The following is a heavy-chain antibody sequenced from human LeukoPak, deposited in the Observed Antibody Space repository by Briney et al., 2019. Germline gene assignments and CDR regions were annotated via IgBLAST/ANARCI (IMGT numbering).Heavy chain of an antibody. CDR2: IYYSGST. D-gene: IGHD3-10*01. CDR1: GGSISSSSYY. CDR3: ARPQGGITRLWFDP. V-gene: IGHV4-39*07. J-gene: IGHJ5*02. Sequence: SETLSLTCTVSGGSISSSSYYWGWIRQPPGKGLEWIGSIYYSGSTYYNPSLKSRVTISVDTSKNQFSLKLSSVTAADTAVYYCARPQGGITRLWFDPWGQGTLVTVSS.